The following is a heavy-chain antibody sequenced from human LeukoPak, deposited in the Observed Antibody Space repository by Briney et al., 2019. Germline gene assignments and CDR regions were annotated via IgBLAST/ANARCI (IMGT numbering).Heavy chain of an antibody. CDR3: ARGIEGDYDSSGYYLPHPFGMDV. CDR1: GYTFTSYY. J-gene: IGHJ6*02. D-gene: IGHD3-22*01. V-gene: IGHV1-69*13. Sequence: GASVKVSCKASGYTFTSYYMHWVRQAPGQGLEWMGGIIPIFGTANYAQKFQGRVTITADESTSTAYMELSSLRSEDTAVYYCARGIEGDYDSSGYYLPHPFGMDVWGQGTTVTVSS. CDR2: IIPIFGTA.